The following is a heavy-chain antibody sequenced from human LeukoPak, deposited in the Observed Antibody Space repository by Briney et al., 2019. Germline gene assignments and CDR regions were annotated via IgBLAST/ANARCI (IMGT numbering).Heavy chain of an antibody. CDR3: ARHPGIAARQVDY. CDR2: IYPGDSDT. J-gene: IGHJ4*02. CDR1: GYSFTSYW. V-gene: IGHV5-51*01. Sequence: GESLKISCKGSGYSFTSYWIGWVRQMPGKGLEWMGIIYPGDSDTRYSPPFQGQVTISADKSISTAYLQWSRLKASDAAMYYCARHPGIAARQVDYWGQATLVTVSS. D-gene: IGHD6-6*01.